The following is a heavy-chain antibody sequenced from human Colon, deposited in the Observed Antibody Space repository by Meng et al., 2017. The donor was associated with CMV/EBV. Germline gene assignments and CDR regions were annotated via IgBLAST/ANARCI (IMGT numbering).Heavy chain of an antibody. V-gene: IGHV1-2*02. CDR3: ARGVGGDYSNPLFDY. CDR1: GYTFTGYY. CDR2: INPNSGGT. Sequence: ASAKVSCKGSGYTFTGYYVHWVRQAPGQGLEWMGWINPNSGGTSYAQKFQGRVTMTRDTSISTAYMEVGRLRSDDTAVYYCARGVGGDYSNPLFDYWGQGTLVTVSS. D-gene: IGHD4-11*01. J-gene: IGHJ4*02.